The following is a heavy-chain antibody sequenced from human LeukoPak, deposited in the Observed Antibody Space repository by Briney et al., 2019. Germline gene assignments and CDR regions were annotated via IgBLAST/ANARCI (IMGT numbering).Heavy chain of an antibody. D-gene: IGHD6-19*01. CDR1: GFTFSSYS. V-gene: IGHV3-21*01. Sequence: GGSLRLSCAASGFTFSSYSMNWVRQAPGKGLEWVSSISSSSSYIYYADSVKGRFTISRDNAKNSLYLQTNSLRAEDTAVYYCARDSVAGGDYWGQGTLVTVSS. J-gene: IGHJ4*02. CDR2: ISSSSSYI. CDR3: ARDSVAGGDY.